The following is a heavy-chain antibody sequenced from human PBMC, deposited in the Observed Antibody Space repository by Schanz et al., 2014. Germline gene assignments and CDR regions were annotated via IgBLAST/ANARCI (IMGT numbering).Heavy chain of an antibody. CDR2: INTGSGDT. V-gene: IGHV1-3*04. CDR1: GYTFTSYG. CDR3: AGSAGRDFWSGYYTRFDF. D-gene: IGHD3-3*01. J-gene: IGHJ4*03. Sequence: QVHLVQSGAEVKRPGASVKVSCKASGYTFTSYGISWVRQAPGQRLEWMGWINTGSGDTKYSQNFQGRVTITRDTSASTAYMELRSLRSDDTAGYYRAGSAGRDFWSGYYTRFDFRGPGTLVTVSS.